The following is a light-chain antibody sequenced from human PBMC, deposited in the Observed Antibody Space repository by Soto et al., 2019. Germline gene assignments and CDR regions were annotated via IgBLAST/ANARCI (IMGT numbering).Light chain of an antibody. Sequence: DIQMTQSPSSLSASVGDRVTITCRASQGISTYLVWYQQKQGTVPKLLIFAASTLQSGVPSRFSGSGSGTDFTLTSSSLQPEDVATYYRQSYSGAPWTFGQGTKVEIK. CDR1: QGISTY. CDR3: QSYSGAPWT. CDR2: AAS. J-gene: IGKJ1*01. V-gene: IGKV1-27*01.